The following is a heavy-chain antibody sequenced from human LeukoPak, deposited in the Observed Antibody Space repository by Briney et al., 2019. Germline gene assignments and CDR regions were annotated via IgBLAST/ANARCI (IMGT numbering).Heavy chain of an antibody. CDR3: ARDWRAYSGYDEYYFDY. D-gene: IGHD5-12*01. CDR2: IKEDGSEK. CDR1: GFTFNTYW. Sequence: GGSLRLSCAASGFTFNTYWMSWVRQAPGKGPEWVANIKEDGSEKHYVDSVKGRFAISRDNAKNSLYLQMNSLRAEDTAVYYCARDWRAYSGYDEYYFDYWGQGTLVTVSS. V-gene: IGHV3-7*01. J-gene: IGHJ4*02.